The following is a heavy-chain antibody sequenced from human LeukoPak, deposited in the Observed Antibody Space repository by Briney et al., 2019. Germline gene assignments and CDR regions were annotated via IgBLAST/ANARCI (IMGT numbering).Heavy chain of an antibody. D-gene: IGHD1-14*01. Sequence: PGGSLRLSCVGSGFTFSTFWMAWVRQAPGKGLEWVANMTHDRGAKHYVDSVKGRFTISRDNAKNSLYLHMSSLRAEDTAVYYCARDVDGNLDYWGQGTLVTVSS. CDR3: ARDVDGNLDY. CDR2: MTHDRGAK. CDR1: GFTFSTFW. V-gene: IGHV3-7*01. J-gene: IGHJ4*02.